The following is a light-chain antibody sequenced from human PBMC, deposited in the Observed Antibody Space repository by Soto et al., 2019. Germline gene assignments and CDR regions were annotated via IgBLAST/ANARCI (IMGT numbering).Light chain of an antibody. V-gene: IGLV1-40*01. Sequence: QSVLTQPPSVSGAPGQRVTISCTGSSSNIGAGFDVHWYKQLPGTAPKLLIYGNSNRASGVPDRFSGSKSGTSVSLAITGLQAEDEADYYCQSYDSSLSGWVFGGGTKLTVL. J-gene: IGLJ3*02. CDR3: QSYDSSLSGWV. CDR1: SSNIGAGFD. CDR2: GNS.